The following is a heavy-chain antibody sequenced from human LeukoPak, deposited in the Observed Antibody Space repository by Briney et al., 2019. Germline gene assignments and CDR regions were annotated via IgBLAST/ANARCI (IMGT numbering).Heavy chain of an antibody. CDR2: IIPIFGTA. CDR1: GGTFSSYA. J-gene: IGHJ4*02. D-gene: IGHD5-12*01. CDR3: ARDQAPMGYDY. Sequence: SVPVSCQACGGTFSSYAISGVRPARGRGLEWVGRIIPIFGTANYAQKFQGRATNTPHGSTNTAYMYLSSQRYGRTHGYYCARDQAPMGYDYWGQGTLVTVSS. V-gene: IGHV1-69*15.